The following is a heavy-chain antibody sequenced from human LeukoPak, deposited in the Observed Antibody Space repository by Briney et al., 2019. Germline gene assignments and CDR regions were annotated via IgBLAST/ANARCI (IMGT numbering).Heavy chain of an antibody. J-gene: IGHJ5*02. CDR1: GFTFSDYY. D-gene: IGHD6-13*01. CDR3: ARDRRGYSYWFDP. CDR2: ISSSGSTI. Sequence: GGSLRLSCAASGFTFSDYYMSWIRQAPGKGLEWVSYISSSGSTIYYADSVKGRFTISRDNAKNSLYLQMNSLGAEDTAVYYCARDRRGYSYWFDPWGQGTLVTVSS. V-gene: IGHV3-11*04.